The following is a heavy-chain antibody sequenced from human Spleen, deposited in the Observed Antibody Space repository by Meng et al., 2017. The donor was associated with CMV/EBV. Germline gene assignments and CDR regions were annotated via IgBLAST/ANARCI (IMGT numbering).Heavy chain of an antibody. D-gene: IGHD3-9*01. J-gene: IGHJ6*02. Sequence: SLKISCAASGFTFDDYAMHWVRQAPGKGLEWVSGISWNSGSIGYADSVKGRFTISRDNAKNSLYLQMNSLRAEDMALYYCAGIRGYYDILTGSYYYYGMDVWGQGTTVTVSS. CDR2: ISWNSGSI. V-gene: IGHV3-9*03. CDR1: GFTFDDYA. CDR3: AGIRGYYDILTGSYYYYGMDV.